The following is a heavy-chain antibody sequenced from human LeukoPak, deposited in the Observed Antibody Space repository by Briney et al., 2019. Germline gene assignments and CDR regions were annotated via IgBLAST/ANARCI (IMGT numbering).Heavy chain of an antibody. D-gene: IGHD5-24*01. CDR2: IGGVAGSA. CDR3: AKDRGDGSNRDGFFDY. Sequence: PGGSLRLSCAASGFTFSSYAMSWVRQAPGKGLEWVSGIGGVAGSAHYADSVKGRFTISRDNSNNTLYLQMNSLRVEDTAAYYCAKDRGDGSNRDGFFDYWGQGTLVTVSS. V-gene: IGHV3-23*01. CDR1: GFTFSSYA. J-gene: IGHJ4*02.